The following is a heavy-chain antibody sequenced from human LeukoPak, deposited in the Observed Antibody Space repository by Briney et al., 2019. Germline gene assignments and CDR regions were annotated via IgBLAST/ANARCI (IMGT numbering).Heavy chain of an antibody. CDR1: GFTFSSYD. V-gene: IGHV3-13*01. J-gene: IGHJ6*02. D-gene: IGHD5-18*01. Sequence: QSGGSLRLSCATSGFTFSSYDMHWVRQATGKGLEWVSAIGTAGDTYYPGSVKGRFTISRENAKNSLYLQMNSLRAGDTAVYYCARAGYSYEGYYYYYGMDVWGQGTTVTVSS. CDR3: ARAGYSYEGYYYYYGMDV. CDR2: IGTAGDT.